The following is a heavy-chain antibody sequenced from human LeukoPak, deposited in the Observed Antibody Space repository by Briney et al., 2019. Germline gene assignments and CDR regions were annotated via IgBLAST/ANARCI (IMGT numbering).Heavy chain of an antibody. D-gene: IGHD3-3*01. J-gene: IGHJ4*02. V-gene: IGHV3-30-3*01. Sequence: PGRSLRLSCAASGFTFSSYAMHWVRQAPGKGLEWVAVISYDGSNKYYADSVKGRFTISRDNSKNTLYLQMNSLRAEDTAVYYCARDQHDYPITIFGVVPDYWGQGTLVTVSS. CDR1: GFTFSSYA. CDR2: ISYDGSNK. CDR3: ARDQHDYPITIFGVVPDY.